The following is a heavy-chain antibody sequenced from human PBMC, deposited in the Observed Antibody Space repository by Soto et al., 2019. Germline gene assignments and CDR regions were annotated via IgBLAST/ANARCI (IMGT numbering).Heavy chain of an antibody. D-gene: IGHD3-16*01. Sequence: EVQLVESGGGLVQPGGSLRLSRAASGFTFSSSWLTWVRQAPGKGLEWMANINEDGSEKYYVDSVKGRFTISRDNARNSRYLQMNSLRVDDTAVYYCARHRNLGGGWGQGTLVTVSS. J-gene: IGHJ4*02. V-gene: IGHV3-7*03. CDR3: ARHRNLGGG. CDR2: INEDGSEK. CDR1: GFTFSSSW.